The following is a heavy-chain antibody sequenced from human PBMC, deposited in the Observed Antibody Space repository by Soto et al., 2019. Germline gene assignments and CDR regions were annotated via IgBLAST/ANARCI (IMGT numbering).Heavy chain of an antibody. CDR3: AKHKGAGSYTDWCFNV. J-gene: IGHJ2*01. D-gene: IGHD3-10*01. V-gene: IGHV3-23*01. CDR2: IHGSGGIT. Sequence: EVQVLESGGGLVQPGGSLRLSCEASGLTFSSFAMGWVRQAPGKGLEWVSTIHGSGGITNYADSVRGRFTISRDNSKNMLYLQMNTLRAEDNAVYYCAKHKGAGSYTDWCFNVWGRGTLVTVSS. CDR1: GLTFSSFA.